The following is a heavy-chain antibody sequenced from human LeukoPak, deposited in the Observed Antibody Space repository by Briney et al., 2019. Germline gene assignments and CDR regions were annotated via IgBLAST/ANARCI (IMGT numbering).Heavy chain of an antibody. CDR2: IKQDGSEK. Sequence: GGSLRLSCAASGFTFSSYWMGWVRQAPGKGLGWVANIKQDGSEKYYVDSVKGRFTISRDNAKNSLYLQMNSLRAEDTAVYYCARDYYSGYSYGYDYWGQGTLVTVSS. V-gene: IGHV3-7*01. CDR1: GFTFSSYW. J-gene: IGHJ4*02. CDR3: ARDYYSGYSYGYDY. D-gene: IGHD5-18*01.